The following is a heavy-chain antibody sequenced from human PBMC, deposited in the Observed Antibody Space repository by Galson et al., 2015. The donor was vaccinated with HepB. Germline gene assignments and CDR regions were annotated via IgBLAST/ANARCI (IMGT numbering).Heavy chain of an antibody. CDR2: IIPILGIA. J-gene: IGHJ1*01. Sequence: SVKASCKASGGTFSSYTISWVRQAPGQGLEWMGRIIPILGIANYAQKFQGRVTITADKSTSTAYMELSSLRSEDTAVYYCAWGGDTRGYFQHWGQGTLVTVSS. CDR1: GGTFSSYT. V-gene: IGHV1-69*02. CDR3: AWGGDTRGYFQH. D-gene: IGHD3-10*01.